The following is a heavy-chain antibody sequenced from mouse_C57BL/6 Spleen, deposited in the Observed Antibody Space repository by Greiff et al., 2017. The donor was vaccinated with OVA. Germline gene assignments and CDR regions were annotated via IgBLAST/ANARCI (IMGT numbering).Heavy chain of an antibody. V-gene: IGHV1-53*01. CDR2: INPSNGGT. D-gene: IGHD1-1*01. CDR1: GYTFTSYW. CDR3: ASFPDYYGSSYGYFDV. J-gene: IGHJ1*03. Sequence: QVQLQQPGTELVKPGASVKLSCKASGYTFTSYWMHWVKQRPGQGLEWIGNINPSNGGTNYNEKFKSKATLTVDKSSSTAYMQLSSLTSEDSAVYYCASFPDYYGSSYGYFDVWGTGTTVTVSS.